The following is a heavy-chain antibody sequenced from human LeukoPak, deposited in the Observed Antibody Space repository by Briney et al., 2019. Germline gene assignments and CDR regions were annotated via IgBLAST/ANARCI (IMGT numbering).Heavy chain of an antibody. V-gene: IGHV4-61*01. CDR2: IYYSGST. D-gene: IGHD4-17*01. CDR1: GGSVSSGSHY. J-gene: IGHJ4*02. Sequence: PSETLSLTCTVPGGSVSSGSHYWSWIRQPPGKGLEWIGYIYYSGSTNYNPSLKSRVTISVDTSKNQFSLKLSSVTAADTAVYYCAREDRYGDYLDYWGQGTLVTVSS. CDR3: AREDRYGDYLDY.